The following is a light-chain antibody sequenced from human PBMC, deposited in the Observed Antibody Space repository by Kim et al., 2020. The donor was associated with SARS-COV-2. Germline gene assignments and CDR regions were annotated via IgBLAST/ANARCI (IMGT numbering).Light chain of an antibody. CDR1: QSVTSNY. CDR2: GAS. J-gene: IGKJ5*01. CDR3: QQYGGSPSFT. V-gene: IGKV3-20*01. Sequence: PGDGATLSCRASQSVTSNYLAWYQQRPGQAPRLLIYGASKRADGIPDRFSGSGSGADFTLTISRLEPEDFAVYYCQQYGGSPSFTFGQGTRLDIK.